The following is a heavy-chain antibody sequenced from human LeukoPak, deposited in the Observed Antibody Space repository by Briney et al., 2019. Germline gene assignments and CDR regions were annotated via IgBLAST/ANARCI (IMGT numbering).Heavy chain of an antibody. CDR1: GYSFTSYW. J-gene: IGHJ4*02. CDR3: ARHAGVRTWQQLPDY. D-gene: IGHD6-13*01. Sequence: GESLKISCKGSGYSFTSYWIGWVRQMPGKGLEWMGIIYPGDSDTRYSPSFQGQVTISADKSISTAYLQWSSQKASDTAMYYCARHAGVRTWQQLPDYWGQGTLVTASS. CDR2: IYPGDSDT. V-gene: IGHV5-51*01.